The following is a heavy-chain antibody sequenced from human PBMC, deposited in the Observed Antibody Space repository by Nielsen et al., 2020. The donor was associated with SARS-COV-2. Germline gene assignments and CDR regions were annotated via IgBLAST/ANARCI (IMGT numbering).Heavy chain of an antibody. D-gene: IGHD4-17*01. V-gene: IGHV1-46*01. CDR2: INPSGGST. Sequence: ASVKVSCKASGYTFTSYYMHWVRQAPGQGLEWMGIINPSGGSTNYAQKLQGRVTITTDTSTSTAYMELRSLRSEDTAVYYCAREARSVTMDVWGQGTTVTVSS. J-gene: IGHJ6*02. CDR1: GYTFTSYY. CDR3: AREARSVTMDV.